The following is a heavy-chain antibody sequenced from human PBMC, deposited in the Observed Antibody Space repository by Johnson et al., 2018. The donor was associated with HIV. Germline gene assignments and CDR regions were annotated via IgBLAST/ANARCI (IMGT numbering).Heavy chain of an antibody. J-gene: IGHJ3*02. V-gene: IGHV3-30-3*01. CDR1: GFTFSSYA. D-gene: IGHD5-18*01. CDR2: ISYDGSNK. CDR3: AGDGGYSYGDAFDI. Sequence: QVQLVESGGGVVQPGRSLRLSCAASGFTFSSYAMHWVRQAPGKGLEWVAVISYDGSNKYYADSVKGRFTISRDNSKNTLYLQMNSLRAEDTAVYYCAGDGGYSYGDAFDIWGQGTMVTVSS.